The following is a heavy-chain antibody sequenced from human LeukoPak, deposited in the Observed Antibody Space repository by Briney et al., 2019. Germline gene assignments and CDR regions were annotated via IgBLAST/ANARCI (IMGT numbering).Heavy chain of an antibody. J-gene: IGHJ4*02. V-gene: IGHV4-39*01. CDR1: GGSISSSSYY. D-gene: IGHD6-13*01. CDR2: IYYSGST. Sequence: PSETLSLTCTVSGGSISSSSYYWGWIRQPPGKGLEWIGSIYYSGSTYYNPSLKSRVTISVDTSKNQFPLKLSSVTAADTAVYYCASHLEEQQLGHFDYWGQGTLVTVSS. CDR3: ASHLEEQQLGHFDY.